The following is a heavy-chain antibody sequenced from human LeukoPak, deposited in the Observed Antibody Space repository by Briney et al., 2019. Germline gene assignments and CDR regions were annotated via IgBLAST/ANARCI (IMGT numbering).Heavy chain of an antibody. Sequence: KRGESLKISCKGSGYSFTSYWIGWVRQMPGKGLEWMGIIYPGDSDTRYSPSFQGQITISADKSISTAYLQWSSLKASDTAMYYCARPYCSGGSCPEYFQHWGQGTLVTVSS. D-gene: IGHD2-15*01. CDR2: IYPGDSDT. CDR3: ARPYCSGGSCPEYFQH. V-gene: IGHV5-51*01. CDR1: GYSFTSYW. J-gene: IGHJ1*01.